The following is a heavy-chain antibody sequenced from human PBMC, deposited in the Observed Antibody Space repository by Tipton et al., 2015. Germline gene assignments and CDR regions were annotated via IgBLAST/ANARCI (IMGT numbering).Heavy chain of an antibody. CDR2: IFHRGDT. J-gene: IGHJ4*02. CDR1: GYSISSGYY. Sequence: TLSLTCDVSGYSISSGYYWGWIRQPPGKGLEWIGSIFHRGDTNYNPSLKSRVTISLDTSKNQFSLKLNSVTAADTAVYYCARRFSHSSSWTFDYWGQGTLVTVSS. CDR3: ARRFSHSSSWTFDY. D-gene: IGHD6-13*01. V-gene: IGHV4-38-2*01.